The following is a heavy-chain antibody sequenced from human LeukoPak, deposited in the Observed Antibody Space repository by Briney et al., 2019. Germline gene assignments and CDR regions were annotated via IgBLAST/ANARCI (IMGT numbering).Heavy chain of an antibody. V-gene: IGHV4-4*02. CDR2: MYLSGTT. Sequence: SGTLSLTCTVSGDSINSLDLWSWVRQPPGKGLEWIGEMYLSGTTHSNPSVKSRVTISIDKSKDQFFLNLSSVTAADTAVYYCAGLVGRYSSGLYYYYFDYWGQGTLVTVSS. CDR1: GDSINSLDL. CDR3: AGLVGRYSSGLYYYYFDY. J-gene: IGHJ4*02. D-gene: IGHD3-22*01.